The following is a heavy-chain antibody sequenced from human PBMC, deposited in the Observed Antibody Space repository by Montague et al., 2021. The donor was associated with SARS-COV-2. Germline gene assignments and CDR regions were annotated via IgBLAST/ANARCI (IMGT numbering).Heavy chain of an antibody. V-gene: IGHV4-59*01. Sequence: SETLSRTCTVSGGSISTYYWNWIRQFPGKGLGWIGYIDYSGSTNYNPSLQSRVIISVDRSKVQFSLKLNSVTAADTAIYYCARLPYDNSYGMDVWGQGTTVTVSS. D-gene: IGHD3-9*01. J-gene: IGHJ6*02. CDR1: GGSISTYY. CDR3: ARLPYDNSYGMDV. CDR2: IDYSGST.